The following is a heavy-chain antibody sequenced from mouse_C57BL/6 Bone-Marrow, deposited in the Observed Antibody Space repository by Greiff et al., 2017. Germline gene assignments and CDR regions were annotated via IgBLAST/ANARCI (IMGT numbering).Heavy chain of an antibody. J-gene: IGHJ4*01. Sequence: QVQLQQPGAELVKPGASVQLSCKASGYTFTNYWMHWVKQRPGQGLEWIGMMHPNGGSPDYNEQFKSVATLCVDKSSRTAYNELSSLTSENSAVYYYARSYYYGAYTIDYWYQGTSVTVTS. V-gene: IGHV1-64*01. D-gene: IGHD1-1*01. CDR1: GYTFTNYW. CDR3: ARSYYYGAYTIDY. CDR2: MHPNGGSP.